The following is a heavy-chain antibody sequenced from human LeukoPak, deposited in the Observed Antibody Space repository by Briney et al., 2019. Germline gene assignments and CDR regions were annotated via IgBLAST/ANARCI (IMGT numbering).Heavy chain of an antibody. Sequence: PSETLSLTCAVYGGSFSGYYWGWIRQPPGKGLEWIGEINHSGSTNYNPSLKSRVTISVDTSKNQFSLKLSSVTAADTAVYYCARGCSSTSCDYYGMDVWGQGTTVTVSS. J-gene: IGHJ6*02. CDR3: ARGCSSTSCDYYGMDV. CDR2: INHSGST. D-gene: IGHD2-2*01. CDR1: GGSFSGYY. V-gene: IGHV4-34*01.